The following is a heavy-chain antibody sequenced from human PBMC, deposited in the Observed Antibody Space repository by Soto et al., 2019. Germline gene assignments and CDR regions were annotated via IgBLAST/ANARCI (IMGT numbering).Heavy chain of an antibody. CDR2: ISAYNGNT. CDR3: ARSGYDSYYYCGMDV. J-gene: IGHJ6*02. V-gene: IGHV1-18*04. Sequence: QVQLVQSGAEVKKTGASVKVSCKASGYTFTSYGITWVRQAPGQGLEWMGWISAYNGNTNYAQMFQGRVTMTTDTSTSTAYMEVSSLRSEDTAVYYCARSGYDSYYYCGMDVWGQGTTVTVSS. CDR1: GYTFTSYG. D-gene: IGHD5-12*01.